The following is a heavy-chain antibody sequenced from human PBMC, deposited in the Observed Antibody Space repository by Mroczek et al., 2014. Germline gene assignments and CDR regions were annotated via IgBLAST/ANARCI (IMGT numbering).Heavy chain of an antibody. V-gene: IGHV4-39*01. J-gene: IGHJ4*02. CDR2: IYYSGST. Sequence: QVQLQQWGPGLVKPSETLSLTCTVSGGSISSSSYYWGWIRQPPGKGLEWIGSIYYSGSTYYNPSLKSRVTISVDTSKNQFSLKLSSVTAADTAVYYCARPVLYDSSGYYYFDYWGQGTLVTVSS. CDR3: ARPVLYDSSGYYYFDY. CDR1: GGSISSSSYY. D-gene: IGHD3-22*01.